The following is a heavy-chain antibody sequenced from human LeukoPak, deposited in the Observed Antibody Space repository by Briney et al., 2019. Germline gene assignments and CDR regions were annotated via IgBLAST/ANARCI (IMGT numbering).Heavy chain of an antibody. CDR1: GYTFTSYY. Sequence: ASVKVSCKASGYTFTSYYMHWVRQAPGQGLEWMGIINPSGGSTSYAQKFQGRVTMTRDMSTSTVYMELSSLRSEDTAVYYCSRGHYDILTGYPEEEWFDPWGQGTLVTVSS. D-gene: IGHD3-9*01. CDR2: INPSGGST. V-gene: IGHV1-46*01. J-gene: IGHJ5*02. CDR3: SRGHYDILTGYPEEEWFDP.